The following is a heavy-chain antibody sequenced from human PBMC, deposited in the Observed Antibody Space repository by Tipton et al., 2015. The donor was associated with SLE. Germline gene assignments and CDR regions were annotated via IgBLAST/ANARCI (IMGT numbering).Heavy chain of an antibody. V-gene: IGHV4-34*01. J-gene: IGHJ4*02. CDR2: INHSGST. D-gene: IGHD6-19*01. CDR1: GGSISSHY. CDR3: ASREASGWFDY. Sequence: TLSLTCTVSGGSISSHYWSWIRQPPGKGLEWIGEINHSGSTNYNPSLKSRVTISVDTSKNQFSLKLSSVTAADTAVYYCASREASGWFDYWGQGTLVTVSS.